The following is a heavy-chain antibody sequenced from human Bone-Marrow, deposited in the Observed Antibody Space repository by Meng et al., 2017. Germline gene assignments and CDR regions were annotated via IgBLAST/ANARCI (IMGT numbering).Heavy chain of an antibody. CDR1: GFTFSSYA. CDR3: ARETIYY. D-gene: IGHD3-3*01. J-gene: IGHJ4*02. CDR2: ISYDGSNK. Sequence: QVRLGGAGGGVVQPGRSLRLSCAASGFTFSSYAMHWVRQAPGKGLEWVAVISYDGSNKYYADSVKGRFTISRDNSKNTLYLQMNSLRAEDTAVYYCARETIYYWGQGTLVTVSS. V-gene: IGHV3-30*04.